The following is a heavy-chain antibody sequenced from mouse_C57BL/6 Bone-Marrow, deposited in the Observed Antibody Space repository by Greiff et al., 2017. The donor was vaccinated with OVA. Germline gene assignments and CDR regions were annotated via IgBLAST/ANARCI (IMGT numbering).Heavy chain of an antibody. J-gene: IGHJ4*01. V-gene: IGHV1-55*01. CDR3: ARRDDYHYYAMDY. Sequence: VQLQQSGAELVKPGASVKMSCKASGYTFTSYWITWVKQRPGQGLEWIGDIYPGSGSTNYNEKFKSKATLTVDTSSSTAYMQLSSLTSEDSAVYYCARRDDYHYYAMDYWGQVTSVTVSS. CDR1: GYTFTSYW. D-gene: IGHD2-4*01. CDR2: IYPGSGST.